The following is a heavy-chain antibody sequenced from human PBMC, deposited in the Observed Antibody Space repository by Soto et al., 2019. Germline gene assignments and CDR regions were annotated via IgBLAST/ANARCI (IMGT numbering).Heavy chain of an antibody. CDR1: GFTFSTYD. J-gene: IGHJ3*02. D-gene: IGHD2-2*02. CDR3: ARGDTYTGSQAAFDI. Sequence: PGGSLRLSCAASGFTFSTYDMHWVRQGIGKGLEWLSVIGIAGDTYYAGSVKGRFTISRENAKNSFYLQMTNLRVGDTAVYYCARGDTYTGSQAAFDIWGRGTMVTVSS. V-gene: IGHV3-13*04. CDR2: IGIAGDT.